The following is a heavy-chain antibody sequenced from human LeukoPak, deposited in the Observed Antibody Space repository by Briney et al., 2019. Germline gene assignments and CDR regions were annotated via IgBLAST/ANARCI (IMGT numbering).Heavy chain of an antibody. J-gene: IGHJ4*02. CDR3: AREYYYDSSGYYYGDRGDY. CDR1: GFTFSSYG. Sequence: GGSLRLSCAASGFTFSSYGMHWVRQAPGKGLEWVAVISYDGSNKYYADSVKGRFTISRDNSKNTLYLQMNSLRAEDTAVYYCAREYYYDSSGYYYGDRGDYWGQGTLVTVSS. CDR2: ISYDGSNK. V-gene: IGHV3-30*03. D-gene: IGHD3-22*01.